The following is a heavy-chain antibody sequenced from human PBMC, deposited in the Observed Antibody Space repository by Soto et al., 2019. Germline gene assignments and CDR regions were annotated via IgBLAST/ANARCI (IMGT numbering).Heavy chain of an antibody. Sequence: QVQLVESGGGVVQPGRSLRLSCAASGFTFNNYPMHWVRQAPGKGLEWVAGISSDGNNEHYPDSVKGRFTISRDNPKSTLHWQVNSLRDEDTAVYYCAKEDESSGHAGTFQNWGQGTLVTVSS. J-gene: IGHJ1*01. D-gene: IGHD3-22*01. CDR1: GFTFNNYP. CDR3: AKEDESSGHAGTFQN. V-gene: IGHV3-30-3*01. CDR2: ISSDGNNE.